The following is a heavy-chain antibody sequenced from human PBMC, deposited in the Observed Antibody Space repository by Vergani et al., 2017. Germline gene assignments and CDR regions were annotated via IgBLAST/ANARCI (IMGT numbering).Heavy chain of an antibody. CDR1: GFTFSSYW. CDR3: ARGYPPTAMDYYYGMDV. CDR2: TRNKANSYTT. D-gene: IGHD5-18*01. J-gene: IGHJ6*02. Sequence: EVQLVESGGGLVQPGGSLRLSCAASGFTFSSYWMSWVRQAPGKGLEWVGRTRNKANSYTTEYAASVKGRFTISRDDSKNSLYLQMNSLKTEDTAVYYCARGYPPTAMDYYYGMDVWGQGTTVTVSS. V-gene: IGHV3-72*01.